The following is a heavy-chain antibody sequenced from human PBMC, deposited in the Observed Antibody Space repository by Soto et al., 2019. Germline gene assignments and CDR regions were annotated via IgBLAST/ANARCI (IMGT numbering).Heavy chain of an antibody. CDR3: AREAIEFDY. CDR2: INAGKGDI. V-gene: IGHV1-3*01. J-gene: IGHJ4*02. CDR1: GYTFINYA. D-gene: IGHD2-21*01. Sequence: GASVKVSCKASGYTFINYAVHWVRQAPGQRLEWMGWINAGKGDIKFSQKFQGRVTFIRDASANTVYMELSSLRSEDTAVYYCAREAIEFDYWSQGNPVTVSS.